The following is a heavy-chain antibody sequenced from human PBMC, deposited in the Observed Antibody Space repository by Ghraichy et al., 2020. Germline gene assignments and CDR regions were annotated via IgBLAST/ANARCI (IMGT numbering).Heavy chain of an antibody. V-gene: IGHV4-31*03. CDR3: AGTLPGIAAAGMGY. CDR2: IYYSGRT. CDR1: GGSISSGGYY. Sequence: SETLSLTCTVSGGSISSGGYYWSWIRQHPGKGLEWIGYIYYSGRTYYNPSLKSRVTISVATSKNQFSLKLSSLTAADTAVYYCAGTLPGIAAAGMGYWGQGTLVTVSS. D-gene: IGHD6-13*01. J-gene: IGHJ4*02.